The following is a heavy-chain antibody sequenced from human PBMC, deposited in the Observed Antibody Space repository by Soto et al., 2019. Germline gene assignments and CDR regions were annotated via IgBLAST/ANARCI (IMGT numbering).Heavy chain of an antibody. J-gene: IGHJ6*02. D-gene: IGHD2-2*01. Sequence: EVQLVESGGGLVKPGGSLRLSCAASGFTFSSYSMNWVRQAPGKGLEWVSSISSSSSYIYYADSVKGRFTISRDNSKNSLYLQMNSLRAEDTAVYYCARDRGDIVVVPAATGGYGIDVWGQGTTVTVSS. CDR2: ISSSSSYI. CDR3: ARDRGDIVVVPAATGGYGIDV. V-gene: IGHV3-21*01. CDR1: GFTFSSYS.